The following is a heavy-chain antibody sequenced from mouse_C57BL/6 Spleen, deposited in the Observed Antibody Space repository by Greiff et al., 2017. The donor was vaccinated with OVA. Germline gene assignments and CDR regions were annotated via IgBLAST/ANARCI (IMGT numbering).Heavy chain of an antibody. J-gene: IGHJ4*01. CDR1: GYTFTSYW. V-gene: IGHV1-53*01. D-gene: IGHD2-1*01. Sequence: QVQLQQPGTELVKPGASVKLSCKASGYTFTSYWMHWVKQRPGQGLEWIGNINPSNGGTNYNEKFKSKATLTVDKSSSTAYMQLSSLTSEDSAVYYCARSGYGNYLSYAMDYWGQGTSGTVSS. CDR2: INPSNGGT. CDR3: ARSGYGNYLSYAMDY.